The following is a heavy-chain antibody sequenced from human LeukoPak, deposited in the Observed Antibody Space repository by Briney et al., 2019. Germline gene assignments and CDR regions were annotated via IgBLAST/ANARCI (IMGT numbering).Heavy chain of an antibody. J-gene: IGHJ4*02. Sequence: GGSLRLSCAASGFTFSSYGMHWVRQAPGKGLEWVAFIRYDGSNKYYADSVKGRFTISRDNSKNTLYLQMNSLRAEDTAVYYCARALYHTFDYWGQGTLVTVSS. D-gene: IGHD2-2*01. CDR2: IRYDGSNK. V-gene: IGHV3-30*02. CDR1: GFTFSSYG. CDR3: ARALYHTFDY.